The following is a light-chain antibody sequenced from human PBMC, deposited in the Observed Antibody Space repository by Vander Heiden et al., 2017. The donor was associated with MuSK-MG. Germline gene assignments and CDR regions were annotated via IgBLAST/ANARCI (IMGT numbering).Light chain of an antibody. V-gene: IGLV2-14*01. CDR3: SSYTSSSVV. J-gene: IGLJ2*01. Sequence: QSALTHPASVSGSPGQSITISCTGTSSDVGGYNYVSWYQQHPGKAPKLMIYDVSNRPSGVSNRFSGSKSGNTASLTISGLQAEDEADYYCSSYTSSSVVFGGGTKLTVL. CDR1: SSDVGGYNY. CDR2: DVS.